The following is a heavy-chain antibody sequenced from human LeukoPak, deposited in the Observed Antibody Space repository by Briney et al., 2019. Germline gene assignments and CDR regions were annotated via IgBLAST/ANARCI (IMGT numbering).Heavy chain of an antibody. J-gene: IGHJ4*02. D-gene: IGHD2-15*01. Sequence: ASVKVSCRASGGTFSSYAISWVRQAPGQGLEWMGWISAYNGNTNYAQKLQGRVTMTTDTSTSTAYMELRSLRSDDTAVYYCARDCSGGSCYLYFDYWGQGTLVTVSS. CDR2: ISAYNGNT. CDR1: GGTFSSYA. V-gene: IGHV1-18*01. CDR3: ARDCSGGSCYLYFDY.